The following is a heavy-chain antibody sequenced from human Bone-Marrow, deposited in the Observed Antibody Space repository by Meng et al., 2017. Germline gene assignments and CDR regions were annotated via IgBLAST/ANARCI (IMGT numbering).Heavy chain of an antibody. D-gene: IGHD3-22*01. Sequence: QVPLQQYGPGLVKPSQTLSLTCSISGDSVSSNSAAWHWIRQSPSRGLEWLGRTYYRSKWYTDYAVSVKSRITINPDTSKNQFSLQLNSVTPEDTAVYYCARGDYSSSPSFWGQGTLVTSPQ. CDR2: TYYRSKWYT. CDR3: ARGDYSSSPSF. J-gene: IGHJ4*02. V-gene: IGHV6-1*01. CDR1: GDSVSSNSAA.